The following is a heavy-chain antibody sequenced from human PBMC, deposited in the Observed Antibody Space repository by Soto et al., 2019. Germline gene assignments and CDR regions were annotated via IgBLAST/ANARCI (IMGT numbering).Heavy chain of an antibody. CDR3: ALAAAGSSYYYYCMDV. V-gene: IGHV1-69*13. D-gene: IGHD6-13*01. CDR2: IIPIFGTA. J-gene: IGHJ6*02. CDR1: GGTFSSYA. Sequence: SVKVSCKASGGTFSSYAISWVRQAPGQGLEWMGGIIPIFGTANYAQKFQGRVTITADESTSTAYMELSSLRSEDTAVYYCALAAAGSSYYYYCMDVWGQGTTVTVSS.